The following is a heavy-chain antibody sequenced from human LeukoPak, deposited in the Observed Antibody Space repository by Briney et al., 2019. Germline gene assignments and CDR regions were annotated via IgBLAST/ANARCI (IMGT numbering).Heavy chain of an antibody. CDR2: IYSGGST. Sequence: SETLSLTCTASGVTFSTYYWTWIRQPPGKGLEWVGYIYSGGSTNYNPSLKSRITISLDTSTNQFSLKLSSVTAADTGVYYCARREAVTGTPRAWCDLGGQGTRVSVS. J-gene: IGHJ5*02. V-gene: IGHV4-59*08. CDR1: GVTFSTYY. D-gene: IGHD6-19*01. CDR3: ARREAVTGTPRAWCDL.